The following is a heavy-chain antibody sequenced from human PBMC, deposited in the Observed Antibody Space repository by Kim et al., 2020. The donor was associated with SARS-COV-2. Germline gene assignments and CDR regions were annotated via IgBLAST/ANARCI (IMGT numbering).Heavy chain of an antibody. Sequence: YNPSLKSRVTISVDTSKNQFSLKLSSVTAADTAVYYCARHRFSSGPSLHWGQGTLVTVSS. V-gene: IGHV4-39*01. CDR3: ARHRFSSGPSLH. D-gene: IGHD3-22*01. J-gene: IGHJ4*02.